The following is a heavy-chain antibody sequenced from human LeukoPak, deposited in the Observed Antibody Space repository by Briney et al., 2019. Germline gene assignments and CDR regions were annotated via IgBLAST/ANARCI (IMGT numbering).Heavy chain of an antibody. CDR3: VIWGDYDVLTGYYVPDY. CDR1: GFTFSNYA. V-gene: IGHV3-23*01. J-gene: IGHJ4*02. CDR2: ITGSVTST. D-gene: IGHD3-9*01. Sequence: GASLRLSCVASGFTFSNYAMSWVRQAPGKGLEWVSAITGSVTSTYYADSLKGRFTISRDNSKNTVFLQMNSLRHEDTAIYYCVIWGDYDVLTGYYVPDYWGQGTLVTVSS.